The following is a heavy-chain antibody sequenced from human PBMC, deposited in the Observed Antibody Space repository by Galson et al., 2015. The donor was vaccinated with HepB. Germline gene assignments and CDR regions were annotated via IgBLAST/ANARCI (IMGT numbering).Heavy chain of an antibody. D-gene: IGHD3-3*01. J-gene: IGHJ3*02. CDR3: ARHIGLEGDAFDI. CDR1: GGSISSSSYY. Sequence: SETLSLTCTVSGGSISSSSYYWGWIRQPPGKGLEWIGSIYYSGSTYYNPSLKSRVTISVDTSKNQFSLKLSSVTAADTAVYYCARHIGLEGDAFDIWGQGTMVTVSS. V-gene: IGHV4-39*01. CDR2: IYYSGST.